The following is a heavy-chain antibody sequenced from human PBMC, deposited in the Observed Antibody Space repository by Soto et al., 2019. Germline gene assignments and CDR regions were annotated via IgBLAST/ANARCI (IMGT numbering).Heavy chain of an antibody. J-gene: IGHJ4*02. CDR1: GFTFTSYW. V-gene: IGHV3-7*05. CDR3: ARARLHSSSWYFDY. Sequence: EVQLVESGGGLVQPGASLRLSCAASGFTFTSYWMSWVRQAPGKGLEWVANIKQDGSEKYYVDSVKGRFTISRDNAKNSLYLQMNSLRAEDTAVDYCARARLHSSSWYFDYWGQGTLVTVSS. D-gene: IGHD6-13*01. CDR2: IKQDGSEK.